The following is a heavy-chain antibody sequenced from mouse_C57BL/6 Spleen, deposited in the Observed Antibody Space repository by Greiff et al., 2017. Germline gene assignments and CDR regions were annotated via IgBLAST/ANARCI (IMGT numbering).Heavy chain of an antibody. D-gene: IGHD1-1*01. V-gene: IGHV1-55*01. Sequence: VQLQQPGAELVKPGASVKMSCKASGYTFTSYWITWVKQRPGQGLEWIGDIYPGSGSTNYNEKFKSKATLTVYTSSSTASMQLSSLTSEDSAVYYCARKGGVVSPFDYWGQGTTLTVSS. CDR3: ARKGGVVSPFDY. CDR1: GYTFTSYW. J-gene: IGHJ2*01. CDR2: IYPGSGST.